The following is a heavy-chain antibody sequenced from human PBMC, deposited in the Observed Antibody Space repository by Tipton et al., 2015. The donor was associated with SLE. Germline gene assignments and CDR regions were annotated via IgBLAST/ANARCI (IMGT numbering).Heavy chain of an antibody. CDR1: GGSISSYY. CDR2: IYHSGST. J-gene: IGHJ4*02. CDR3: ARNWVDYFDF. D-gene: IGHD7-27*01. V-gene: IGHV4-4*09. Sequence: TLSLTCTVSGGSISSYYWSWIRQPPGKGLEWIGSIYHSGSTYYNPSLKSRATISVDTSKNQFSLKLTSVTAADTALYYCARNWVDYFDFWGQGTLVTVSS.